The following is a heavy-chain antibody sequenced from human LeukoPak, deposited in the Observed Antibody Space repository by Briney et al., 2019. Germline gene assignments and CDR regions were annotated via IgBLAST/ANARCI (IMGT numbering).Heavy chain of an antibody. J-gene: IGHJ6*02. D-gene: IGHD3-22*01. CDR3: AXXXXXXXYDSSGYYGMDV. CDR2: IIPILGIA. CDR1: GGTFSSYA. Sequence: ASVKVSCKASGGTFSSYAISWVRQAPGQGLEWMGRIIPILGIANYAQKFQGRVTITADKSTSTAYMELSSLRSEDTAVYYCAXXXXXXXYDSSGYYGMDVWGQGTTVTVSS. V-gene: IGHV1-69*04.